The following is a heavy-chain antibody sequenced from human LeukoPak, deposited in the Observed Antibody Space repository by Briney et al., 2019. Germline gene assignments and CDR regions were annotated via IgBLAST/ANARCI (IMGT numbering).Heavy chain of an antibody. Sequence: PSETLSLTCTVSGGSISSGGYYWSWIRQPPGKGLEWIGYIYHSGSTYYNPSLKSRVTISVDRSKNQFSLKLSSVTAADTAVYYCARDPVPYYYGSGTPSWGQGTLVTVSS. V-gene: IGHV4-30-2*01. CDR2: IYHSGST. CDR3: ARDPVPYYYGSGTPS. D-gene: IGHD3-10*01. CDR1: GGSISSGGYY. J-gene: IGHJ5*02.